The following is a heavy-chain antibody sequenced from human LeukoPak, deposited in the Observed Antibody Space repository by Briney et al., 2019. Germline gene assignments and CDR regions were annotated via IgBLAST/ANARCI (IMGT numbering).Heavy chain of an antibody. CDR1: RFTFSNYW. J-gene: IGHJ4*02. CDR3: AKRSPVAV. D-gene: IGHD6-19*01. Sequence: GGSLRLSCVASRFTFSNYWMSWVRQAPGKGLEWISVTYSSGYTSYTDSVKGRFTIFRVNSKNTLFLQMNSLRDEDTAVYYCAKRSPVAVWGQGTLVTVSS. CDR2: TYSSGYT. V-gene: IGHV3-66*04.